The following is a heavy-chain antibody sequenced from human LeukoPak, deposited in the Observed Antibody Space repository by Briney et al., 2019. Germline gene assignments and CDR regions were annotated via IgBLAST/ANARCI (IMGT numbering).Heavy chain of an antibody. Sequence: PSETLSHTCTVSGGSVSSGSYYWSWIRQPPGKGLEWIGYIYYSGSTYYNPSLKSRISLSVDTSENQFSLKLSSMTAVDTAVYYCARSSGYHFDYWGQGTLVTVSS. J-gene: IGHJ4*02. CDR3: ARSSGYHFDY. CDR1: GGSVSSGSYY. CDR2: IYYSGST. V-gene: IGHV4-31*03. D-gene: IGHD3-16*02.